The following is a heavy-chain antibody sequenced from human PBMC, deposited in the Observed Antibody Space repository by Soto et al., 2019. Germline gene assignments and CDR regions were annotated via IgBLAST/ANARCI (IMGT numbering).Heavy chain of an antibody. D-gene: IGHD3-16*02. CDR3: ARDLPSFMITFGGVIADY. CDR1: GYTFTSYG. J-gene: IGHJ4*02. V-gene: IGHV1-18*01. CDR2: ISAYNGNT. Sequence: ASVKVSCKASGYTFTSYGISWVRQAPGQGLEWMGWISAYNGNTNYAQKIQGRVTMTTDTSTSTAYMELRSLRSDDTAVYYCARDLPSFMITFGGVIADYWGQGTLVTVAS.